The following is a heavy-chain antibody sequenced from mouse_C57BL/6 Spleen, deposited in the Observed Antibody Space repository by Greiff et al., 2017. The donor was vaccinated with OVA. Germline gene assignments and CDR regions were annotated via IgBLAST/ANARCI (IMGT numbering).Heavy chain of an antibody. CDR3: ASQLGRLDY. Sequence: VQLQQPGAELVRPGSSVKLSCKASGYTFTSYWMDWVKQRPGQGLEWIGNIYPSDSETHYNQKFKDKATLTVDKSSSTAYMQLSSLTSEDSAVYYWASQLGRLDYWGQGTTLTVSS. J-gene: IGHJ2*01. CDR1: GYTFTSYW. V-gene: IGHV1-61*01. CDR2: IYPSDSET. D-gene: IGHD4-1*02.